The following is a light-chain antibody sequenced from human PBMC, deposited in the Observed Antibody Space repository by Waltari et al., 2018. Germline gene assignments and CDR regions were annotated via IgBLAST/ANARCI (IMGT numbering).Light chain of an antibody. CDR2: DVT. J-gene: IGLJ3*02. V-gene: IGLV2-14*01. CDR1: TSDVGGYNY. Sequence: QSALTQPASVSGSPGQSITISCTGTTSDVGGYNYVSWYQQHPGKAPKLMIFDVTNPPSGVSNRFSGSKSGNTASLTISGLQAEDEADYYCSSYVSSSTLVFGGGTKVTVL. CDR3: SSYVSSSTLV.